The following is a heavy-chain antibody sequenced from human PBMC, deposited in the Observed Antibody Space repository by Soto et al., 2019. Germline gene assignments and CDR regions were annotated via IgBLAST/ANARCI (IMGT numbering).Heavy chain of an antibody. V-gene: IGHV2-26*01. CDR1: GFSLSNARMG. D-gene: IGHD3-3*01. CDR3: ERMSDFWSGYYLGEFDY. Sequence: QVTLKESGPVLVKPTETLTLTCTVSGFSLSNARMGVSWIRQPPGKALEWLAHIFSNDDKSYSTSLKSRLTISKDTSKSQVVLTMTNMDPVNTATYYCERMSDFWSGYYLGEFDYWGQGTLVTVSS. CDR2: IFSNDDK. J-gene: IGHJ4*02.